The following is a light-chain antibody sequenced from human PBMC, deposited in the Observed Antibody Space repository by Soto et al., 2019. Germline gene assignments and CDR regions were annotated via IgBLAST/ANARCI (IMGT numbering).Light chain of an antibody. V-gene: IGKV3D-7*01. Sequence: PGERVTLSCRASQSVSSSYLTWYQQKPGQAPRLLIYGASTRATSIPARFSGSGSGTDFTLTINSLQPEDFAVYYCQQDYNTRLTFGGGTKVEIK. CDR1: QSVSSSY. CDR3: QQDYNTRLT. J-gene: IGKJ4*01. CDR2: GAS.